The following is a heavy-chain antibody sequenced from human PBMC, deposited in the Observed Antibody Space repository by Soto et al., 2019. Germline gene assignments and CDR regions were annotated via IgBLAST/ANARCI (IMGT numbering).Heavy chain of an antibody. Sequence: GVVRLSCAASGFTVRSNYMSWVRQAPGKGLEWVSVIYSGGSTYYADSVKGRFTISRDNSKNTLYLQMNSLRAEDTAVYYCAKVCFFVVVPAPIPVAYWAHGSMVT. CDR2: IYSGGST. D-gene: IGHD2-2*01. J-gene: IGHJ4*01. CDR1: GFTVRSNY. V-gene: IGHV3-66*01. CDR3: AKVCFFVVVPAPIPVAY.